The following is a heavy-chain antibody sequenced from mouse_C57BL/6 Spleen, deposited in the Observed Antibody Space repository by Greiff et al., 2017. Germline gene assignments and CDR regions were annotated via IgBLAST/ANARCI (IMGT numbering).Heavy chain of an antibody. Sequence: QVQLQQPGAELVKPGASVKLSCKASGYTFTSYWMQWVKQRPGQGLEWIGEIDPSDSYTNSNQKFKGKATLTVDTSSSTAYMQLSSLTSEDSAVYYCARGVFDYWGQGTTLTVSS. CDR1: GYTFTSYW. V-gene: IGHV1-50*01. J-gene: IGHJ2*01. CDR2: IDPSDSYT. CDR3: ARGVFDY.